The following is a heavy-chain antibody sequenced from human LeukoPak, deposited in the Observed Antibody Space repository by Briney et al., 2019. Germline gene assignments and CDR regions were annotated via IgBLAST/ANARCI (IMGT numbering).Heavy chain of an antibody. CDR1: GYTLTAYY. CDR2: INLSSGGT. D-gene: IGHD3-16*01. CDR3: ARDGYTFGDNWFDP. J-gene: IGHJ5*02. Sequence: ASVKVSCKAPGYTLTAYYMHWVPQAPGQGPECMAWINLSSGGTSYAEKFEGRGTMTRDTSISTAYMELTRLTSDDTAVYYCARDGYTFGDNWFDPWGQGTLVTVSS. V-gene: IGHV1-2*02.